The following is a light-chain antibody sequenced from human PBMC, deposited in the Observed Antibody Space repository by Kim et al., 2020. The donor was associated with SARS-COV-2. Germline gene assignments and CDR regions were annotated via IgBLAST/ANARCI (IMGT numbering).Light chain of an antibody. CDR2: DTS. J-gene: IGLJ2*01. CDR1: TGAVTSGHY. Sequence: AVVTQQPSLTVSPGGTVTLPCGSSTGAVTSGHYPYWFQRKPGQAPRTLIYDTSNKHSWTPARFSGSLLGGNAALTLSGAQPEDEAEYYCLLSYRGARHKVVLGGRTEL. CDR3: LLSYRGARHKVV. V-gene: IGLV7-46*01.